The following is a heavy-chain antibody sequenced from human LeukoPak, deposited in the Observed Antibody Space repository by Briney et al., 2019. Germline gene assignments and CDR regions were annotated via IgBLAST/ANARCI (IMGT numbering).Heavy chain of an antibody. CDR3: AKEGPGMIVA. J-gene: IGHJ5*02. Sequence: GGSLRLSCAASRFTFSSYAMHWVRQAPGKGLEWVAVISYDGGHKYYADSVKGRFTISRDNSKNTLYLQMNSLRAEDTAVYYCAKEGPGMIVAWGQGTLVTVSS. D-gene: IGHD3-22*01. CDR1: RFTFSSYA. CDR2: ISYDGGHK. V-gene: IGHV3-30*04.